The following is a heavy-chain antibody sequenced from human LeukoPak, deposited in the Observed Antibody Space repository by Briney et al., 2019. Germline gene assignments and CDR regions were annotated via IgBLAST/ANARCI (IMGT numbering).Heavy chain of an antibody. V-gene: IGHV3-30*02. J-gene: IGHJ2*01. CDR3: ARESITMIAVAYWSFDL. CDR2: IRDDGSNK. D-gene: IGHD3-22*01. Sequence: GGPLRLSCAASGFTFSRYGMHWVRQAPGKGLEWVAFIRDDGSNKYYADSLKGRFTISRDNAKNSLYLQMNSLTAEDAAMYYCARESITMIAVAYWSFDLWGRGTLVTVSS. CDR1: GFTFSRYG.